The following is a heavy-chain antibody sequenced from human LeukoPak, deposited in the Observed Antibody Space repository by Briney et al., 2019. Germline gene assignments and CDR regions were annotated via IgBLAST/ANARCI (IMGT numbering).Heavy chain of an antibody. V-gene: IGHV3-21*01. CDR2: ISGTSTYI. J-gene: IGHJ6*02. CDR3: ARDQGFIGVFNNGIDV. CDR1: GFTFSTHR. Sequence: PGGSLRLSCAASGFTFSTHRMHWVRQAPGKGLEWVSSISGTSTYIHYADSVRGRFTISRDNAKNSLYLQMNSLRAEDTAVYYCARDQGFIGVFNNGIDVWGQGTTVTVSS. D-gene: IGHD5/OR15-5a*01.